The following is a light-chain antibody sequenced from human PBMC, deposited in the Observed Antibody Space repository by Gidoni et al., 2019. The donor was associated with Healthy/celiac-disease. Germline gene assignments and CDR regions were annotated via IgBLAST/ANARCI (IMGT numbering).Light chain of an antibody. CDR3: SSYTSSTTLWV. Sequence: QSALTQPASVSGSADQAITNSCTGPSSAVGGSNYVYWYQQHPGKSPKLMIYEVSNLPSGVSNRFSGSKSGNTASLTISGLQADDEADYSCSSYTSSTTLWVFGGGTKLTVL. V-gene: IGLV2-14*01. CDR1: SSAVGGSNY. J-gene: IGLJ3*02. CDR2: EVS.